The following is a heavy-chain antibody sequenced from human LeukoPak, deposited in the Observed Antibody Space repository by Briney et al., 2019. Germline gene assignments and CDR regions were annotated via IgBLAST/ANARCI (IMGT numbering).Heavy chain of an antibody. D-gene: IGHD3-3*01. CDR2: INHSGST. J-gene: IGHJ5*02. CDR1: GGCFSGYY. CDR3: ARGLPDRITIFGVVITPSWFDP. V-gene: IGHV4-34*01. Sequence: PSETLSLTCAVYGGCFSGYYWSWIRQPPGKGLEWIGEINHSGSTNYNPSLKSRVTISVDTSKNQFSLKLSSVTAADTAVYYCARGLPDRITIFGVVITPSWFDPWGQGTLVTVSS.